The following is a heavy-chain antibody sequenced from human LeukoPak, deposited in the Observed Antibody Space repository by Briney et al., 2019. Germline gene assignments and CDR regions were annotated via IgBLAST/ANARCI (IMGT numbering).Heavy chain of an antibody. V-gene: IGHV4-59*08. CDR3: ARLGAAVFHWFDP. CDR2: IYYSGST. D-gene: IGHD6-13*01. J-gene: IGHJ5*02. CDR1: GGSISSYY. Sequence: SKTLSLTCTVSGGSISSYYWSWIRQPPGKGLEWIGYIYYSGSTNYNPSLKSRVTISVDTSKNQFSLKLSSVTAADTAVYYCARLGAAVFHWFDPWGQGTLVTVSS.